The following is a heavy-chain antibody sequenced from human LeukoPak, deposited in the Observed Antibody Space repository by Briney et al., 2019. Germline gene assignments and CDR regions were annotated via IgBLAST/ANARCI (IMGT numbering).Heavy chain of an antibody. Sequence: GGSLRPSCAASGLTVSIYSMNWVRHAPGKWREWDSSISRSSSFISQADSVKGRFTTSRDNDKNSLYLKMNSPGAEDTAVYYCAKEERRDDYGGNSDYWGQGTLVTVSS. CDR3: AKEERRDDYGGNSDY. D-gene: IGHD4-23*01. CDR1: GLTVSIYS. CDR2: ISRSSSFI. V-gene: IGHV3-21*01. J-gene: IGHJ4*02.